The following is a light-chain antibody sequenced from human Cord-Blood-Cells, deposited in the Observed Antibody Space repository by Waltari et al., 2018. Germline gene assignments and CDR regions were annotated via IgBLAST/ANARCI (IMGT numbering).Light chain of an antibody. J-gene: IGLJ2*01. V-gene: IGLV2-14*01. CDR3: SSYTSSRGV. CDR2: EVS. CDR1: SSDVGGYNY. Sequence: QSALTQPASVSGSPGQSITIPCTGTSSDVGGYNYVSWYQQPPGKAPKLMIYEVSNRPSGVSNRFSGSKSGNTASLTISGLQAEDEADYYCSSYTSSRGVFGGGTKLTVL.